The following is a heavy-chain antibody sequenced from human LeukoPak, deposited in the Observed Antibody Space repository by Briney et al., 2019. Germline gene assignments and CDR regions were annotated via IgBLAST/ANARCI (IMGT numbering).Heavy chain of an antibody. Sequence: ETLSLTCTVSGGSISSYYWSWIRQPPGKGLEWIGYIYYSGSTNYNPSLKSRVTISVDTSKNQFSLKLSSVTAADTAVYYCARAEQQLGYYFDYWGQGTLVTVSS. J-gene: IGHJ4*02. CDR2: IYYSGST. CDR3: ARAEQQLGYYFDY. V-gene: IGHV4-59*01. CDR1: GGSISSYY. D-gene: IGHD6-13*01.